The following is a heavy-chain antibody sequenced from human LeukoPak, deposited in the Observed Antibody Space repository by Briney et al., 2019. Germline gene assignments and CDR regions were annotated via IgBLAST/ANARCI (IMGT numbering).Heavy chain of an antibody. CDR2: ISSDSSTI. CDR3: ARDRKDCSGGSCYGRADY. CDR1: GFTFSSYS. V-gene: IGHV3-48*01. D-gene: IGHD2-15*01. J-gene: IGHJ4*02. Sequence: GGSLRLSCAASGFTFSSYSMNWVRQAPGKGLKWISYISSDSSTIYYADPVKGRFTISRDNAKNSLYLQMNSLRAEDTAVYYCARDRKDCSGGSCYGRADYWGQGTLVTVSS.